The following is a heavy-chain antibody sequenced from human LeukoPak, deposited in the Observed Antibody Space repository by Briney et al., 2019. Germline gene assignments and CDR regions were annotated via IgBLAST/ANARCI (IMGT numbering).Heavy chain of an antibody. Sequence: ASAKVSCKASGGTFSSYAISWVRQAPGQGLEWMGGIIPIFGTATYAQKFQGRVTITADESTSTAYMELSSLRSEDTAVYYCARARLYYYDSSGYYFDYWGQGTLVTVSS. D-gene: IGHD3-22*01. V-gene: IGHV1-69*13. CDR3: ARARLYYYDSSGYYFDY. CDR2: IIPIFGTA. J-gene: IGHJ4*02. CDR1: GGTFSSYA.